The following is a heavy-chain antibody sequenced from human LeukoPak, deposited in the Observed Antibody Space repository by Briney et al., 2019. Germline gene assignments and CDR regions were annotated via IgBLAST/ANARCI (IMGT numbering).Heavy chain of an antibody. CDR3: ARDLTPADIVVVPAAIRDSMDV. J-gene: IGHJ6*02. Sequence: PSETLSLTCTVSGGSISSYYWSWIRQPAGKGLEWIGRIYTSGSTNYNPSLKSRVTMSVDTSKNQFSLKLSSVTAADTAVYYCARDLTPADIVVVPAAIRDSMDVWGQGTTVTVSS. V-gene: IGHV4-4*07. CDR1: GGSISSYY. CDR2: IYTSGST. D-gene: IGHD2-2*02.